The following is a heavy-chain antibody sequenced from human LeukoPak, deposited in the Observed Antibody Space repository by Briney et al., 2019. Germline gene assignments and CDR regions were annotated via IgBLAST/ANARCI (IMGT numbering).Heavy chain of an antibody. J-gene: IGHJ3*01. CDR2: ISSSSSTI. CDR3: ARDRAFW. Sequence: PGGSLRLSCAASGFTFSSYSMNRVRQAPGKGLEWVSYISSSSSTIYYADSVKGRFTISRDNAKNSLYLQMSSLRAEDTAVYYCARDRAFWWGQGTMVTVSS. CDR1: GFTFSSYS. D-gene: IGHD3-3*02. V-gene: IGHV3-48*01.